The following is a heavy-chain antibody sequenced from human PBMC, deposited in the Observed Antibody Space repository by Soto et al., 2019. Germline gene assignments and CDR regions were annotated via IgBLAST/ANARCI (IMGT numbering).Heavy chain of an antibody. CDR3: ARGSYYDSSGWRYFQH. Sequence: SETLSLTCAVSGGSISSGGYSWSWIRQPPGKGLEWIGYIYHSGSTYYNPSLKSRVTISVDRSKNQFSLKLSSVTAADTAVYYCARGSYYDSSGWRYFQHWGQGTLVTVS. CDR1: GGSISSGGYS. J-gene: IGHJ1*01. CDR2: IYHSGST. D-gene: IGHD3-22*01. V-gene: IGHV4-30-2*01.